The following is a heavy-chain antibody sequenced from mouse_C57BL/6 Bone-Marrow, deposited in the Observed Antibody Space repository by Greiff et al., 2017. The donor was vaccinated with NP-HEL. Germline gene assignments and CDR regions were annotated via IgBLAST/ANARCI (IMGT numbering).Heavy chain of an antibody. J-gene: IGHJ1*03. CDR3: ARNPGATTVVPYWYFDV. CDR1: GFSLTSYG. Sequence: QVQLKESGPGLVQPSQSLSITCTVSGFSLTSYGVHWVRQSPGKGLEWLGVIWSGGSTDYNVAFISRLSISKDNSKSQVFFKMNSLQADDTAIDYCARNPGATTVVPYWYFDVWGTGTTVTVSS. D-gene: IGHD1-1*01. CDR2: IWSGGST. V-gene: IGHV2-2*01.